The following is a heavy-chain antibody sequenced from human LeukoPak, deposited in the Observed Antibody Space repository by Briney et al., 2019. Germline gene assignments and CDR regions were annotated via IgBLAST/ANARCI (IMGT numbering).Heavy chain of an antibody. V-gene: IGHV3-7*01. CDR2: IKQDGSEK. J-gene: IGHJ6*04. CDR1: GFTFSGYW. CDR3: ARDRGFGQADV. D-gene: IGHD3-10*01. Sequence: PGGSLRLSCAASGFTFSGYWMSWLRQAPGKGLEWVANIKQDGSEKYYVDSAKGRFTISRDNAKNSLYLRMNSLRAEDTAVYYCARDRGFGQADVWGKGTTVTVYS.